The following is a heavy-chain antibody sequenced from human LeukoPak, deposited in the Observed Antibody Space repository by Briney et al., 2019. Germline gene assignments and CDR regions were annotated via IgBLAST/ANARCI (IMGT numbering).Heavy chain of an antibody. Sequence: GGSLRLSCAASGFTVSHNYMSWVRQAPGKGLEWVSYISSSSSTIKYADSVKGRFTISRDNANNSLYLQMNSLRDEDTAVYYCARDTTAWVYWGQGTLVTVSS. J-gene: IGHJ4*02. CDR3: ARDTTAWVY. D-gene: IGHD4-17*01. CDR2: ISSSSSTI. V-gene: IGHV3-48*02. CDR1: GFTVSHNY.